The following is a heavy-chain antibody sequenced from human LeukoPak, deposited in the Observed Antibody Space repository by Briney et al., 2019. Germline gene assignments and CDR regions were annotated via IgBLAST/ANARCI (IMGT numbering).Heavy chain of an antibody. CDR2: IYYSGST. CDR1: GVSISGYY. Sequence: SETLSLTCTVSGVSISGYYWSWIRQPPGKGLEWIGYIYYSGSTNYNPSLKSRVTISVDTSKNQFSLKLSSVTAADTAVYYCARVPHAFDIWGQGTMVTVSS. J-gene: IGHJ3*02. V-gene: IGHV4-59*01. CDR3: ARVPHAFDI.